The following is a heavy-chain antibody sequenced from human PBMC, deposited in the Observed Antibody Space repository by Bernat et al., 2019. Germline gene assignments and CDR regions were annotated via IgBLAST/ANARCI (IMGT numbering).Heavy chain of an antibody. V-gene: IGHV3-30*03. Sequence: QVQLVESGGGVVQPGRSLRLSCAASGFTFSSYGMHWVRQAPGKGLEWVAVISYAGTNKYYADSVKGRFTISRDNSKNTLYLQMNSLRAEDTAVYYCARPQAPYYYDSSGYGYWGQGTLVTVSS. CDR3: ARPQAPYYYDSSGYGY. D-gene: IGHD3-22*01. CDR2: ISYAGTNK. J-gene: IGHJ4*02. CDR1: GFTFSSYG.